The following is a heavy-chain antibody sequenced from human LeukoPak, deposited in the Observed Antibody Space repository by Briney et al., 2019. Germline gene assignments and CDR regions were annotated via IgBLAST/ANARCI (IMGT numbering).Heavy chain of an antibody. CDR3: ARDRRGYDYSDY. V-gene: IGHV1-18*01. J-gene: IGHJ4*02. D-gene: IGHD5-12*01. CDR2: ISAYNGNT. Sequence: ASVKVSCKASGYTFTSYGISWVRQAPGQGLEWMGWISAYNGNTNYAQKLQGRVTMTTNTSTSTAYMELRSLRSDDTAVYYCARDRRGYDYSDYWGQGTLVTVSS. CDR1: GYTFTSYG.